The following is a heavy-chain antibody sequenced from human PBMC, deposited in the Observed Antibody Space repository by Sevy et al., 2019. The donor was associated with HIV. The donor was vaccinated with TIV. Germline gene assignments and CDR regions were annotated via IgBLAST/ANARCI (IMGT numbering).Heavy chain of an antibody. J-gene: IGHJ4*02. D-gene: IGHD3-22*01. CDR3: AKGGPFYYDSSAYEIDY. V-gene: IGHV3-9*01. CDR1: GFIFDDYA. CDR2: ISWRGATI. Sequence: GGSLRLSCAASGFIFDDYAIHWVRQAPGKGPEWVSGISWRGATIGYADSVKGRFTISRDIAKNSLFLHMNNLRPEDTALYYCAKGGPFYYDSSAYEIDYWGQGTLVTDSS.